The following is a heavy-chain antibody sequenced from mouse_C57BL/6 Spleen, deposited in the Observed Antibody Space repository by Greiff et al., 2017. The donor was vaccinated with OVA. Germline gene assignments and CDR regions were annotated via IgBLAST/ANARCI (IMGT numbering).Heavy chain of an antibody. J-gene: IGHJ2*01. V-gene: IGHV1-20*01. CDR3: ARWDYYGSSYGNY. Sequence: EVKLMESGPELVKPGDSVKISCKASGYSFTGYFMNWVMQSHGKSLEWIGRINPYNGDTFYNQKFKGKATLTVDKSSSTAHMELRSLTSEDSAVYYCARWDYYGSSYGNYWGQGTTLTVSS. D-gene: IGHD1-1*01. CDR1: GYSFTGYF. CDR2: INPYNGDT.